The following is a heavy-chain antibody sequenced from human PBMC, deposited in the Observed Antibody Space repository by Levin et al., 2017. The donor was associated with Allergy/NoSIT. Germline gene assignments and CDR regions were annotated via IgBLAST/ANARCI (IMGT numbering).Heavy chain of an antibody. Sequence: GESLKISCRASGFAFTSYYIHWVRQAPGQGLEWMGIINLSAGSTSYAQKFRGRVTMTRDASTSTAYMELSSLRSEDTAFYYCAREWYNSGKVLDYWGQGTLVTVSS. CDR2: INLSAGST. J-gene: IGHJ4*02. V-gene: IGHV1-46*01. CDR3: AREWYNSGKVLDY. D-gene: IGHD6-19*01. CDR1: GFAFTSYY.